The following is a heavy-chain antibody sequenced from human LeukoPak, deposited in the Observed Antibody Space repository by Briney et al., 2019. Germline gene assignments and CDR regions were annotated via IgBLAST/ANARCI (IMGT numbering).Heavy chain of an antibody. Sequence: SETLSLTCTVSGGSISSYYWSWIRQPPGKGLEWIGYIYYSGSTNYNPSLKSRVTISVDTSKNQFSLKLSSVTAAYTAVYYCAAGGYSGYDYDYWGQGTLVTVSS. J-gene: IGHJ4*02. CDR3: AAGGYSGYDYDY. CDR2: IYYSGST. D-gene: IGHD5-12*01. CDR1: GGSISSYY. V-gene: IGHV4-59*08.